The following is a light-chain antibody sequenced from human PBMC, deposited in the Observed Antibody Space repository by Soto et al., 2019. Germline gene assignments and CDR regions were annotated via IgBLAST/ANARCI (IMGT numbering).Light chain of an antibody. CDR1: QSFSSSF. CDR3: QQYGSSPYT. Sequence: EVVWTEYPGTLSLAPGERATLSCRASQSFSSSFLAWYQQKPGHAPRLLIYGASSRATGIPDRFSGSGSGTDFTLTISRLEPEDFAVYYCQQYGSSPYTFGQGTKLEIK. J-gene: IGKJ2*01. V-gene: IGKV3-20*01. CDR2: GAS.